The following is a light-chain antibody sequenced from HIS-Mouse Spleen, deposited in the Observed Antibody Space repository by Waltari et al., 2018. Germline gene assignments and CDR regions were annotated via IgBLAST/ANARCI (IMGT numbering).Light chain of an antibody. Sequence: SYELTQPPSVSVSPGQTARITCSGDALPKKYAYWYQQKAGQAPVLVIYEDSERPSGIPERFSGSSSGTKATLTISGAQVEDEADYYCYSTDSSGNHRVFGGGTKLTVL. CDR2: EDS. V-gene: IGLV3-10*01. CDR3: YSTDSSGNHRV. CDR1: ALPKKY. J-gene: IGLJ2*01.